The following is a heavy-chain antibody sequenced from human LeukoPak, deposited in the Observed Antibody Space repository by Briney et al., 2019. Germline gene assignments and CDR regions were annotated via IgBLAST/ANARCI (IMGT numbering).Heavy chain of an antibody. Sequence: SETLSLTCTVSDGSISSDFWNWIRQSPGKGLEWIGYVHYRATTNYNPSIGNRVTISVDTSKNQFFLSLTSVTAADTAVYYCAKGVAVVAGEPEWFGPWGQGAPVTVSS. D-gene: IGHD2-15*01. J-gene: IGHJ5*02. CDR1: DGSISSDF. V-gene: IGHV4-59*12. CDR2: VHYRATT. CDR3: AKGVAVVAGEPEWFGP.